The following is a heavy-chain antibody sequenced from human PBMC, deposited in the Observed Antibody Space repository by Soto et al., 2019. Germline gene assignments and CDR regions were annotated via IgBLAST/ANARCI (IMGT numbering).Heavy chain of an antibody. D-gene: IGHD1-1*01. Sequence: GGSLRLSCADSGFTFSSCDMTWVRQAPGKGLEWVSTIIHTGDNTYYADSVKGRFTISRDNSKNTLYLQMSRLRAEDTALYYCARGTAIAYWGQGTLVTVSS. J-gene: IGHJ4*02. CDR2: IIHTGDNT. CDR1: GFTFSSCD. CDR3: ARGTAIAY. V-gene: IGHV3-23*01.